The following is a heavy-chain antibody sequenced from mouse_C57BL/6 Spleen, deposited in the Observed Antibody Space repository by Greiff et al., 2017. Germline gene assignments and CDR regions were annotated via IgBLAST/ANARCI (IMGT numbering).Heavy chain of an antibody. CDR3: ASPFIATVVPIAY. V-gene: IGHV1-26*01. CDR2: INPNNGGT. J-gene: IGHJ3*01. D-gene: IGHD1-1*01. Sequence: VQLQQSGPELVKPGASVKISCKASGYTFTDYYMNWVKQSHGHSLEWIGDINPNNGGTSYNQKFKGKATLTVDKSSSTAYMELRSLTAEDSAVYYCASPFIATVVPIAYWGQGTLVTVSA. CDR1: GYTFTDYY.